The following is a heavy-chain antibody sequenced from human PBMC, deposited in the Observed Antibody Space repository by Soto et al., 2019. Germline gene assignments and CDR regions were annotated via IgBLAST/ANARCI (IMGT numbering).Heavy chain of an antibody. D-gene: IGHD3-10*01. CDR3: ARLLGGSGSFIDY. Sequence: DVQLVESGGGLIQPGGSLRLSCAASGFIFSGYWMHWVRQAPGKGLVWVSRINSDGSATTYADSVKGRFTISRDNAKNTMYLQMNSLRAADTAVYYCARLLGGSGSFIDYWGQGTLVTVTS. CDR1: GFIFSGYW. J-gene: IGHJ4*02. V-gene: IGHV3-74*03. CDR2: INSDGSAT.